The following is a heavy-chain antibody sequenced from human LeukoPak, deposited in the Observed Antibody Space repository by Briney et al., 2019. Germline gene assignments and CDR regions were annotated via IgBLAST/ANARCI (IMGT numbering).Heavy chain of an antibody. CDR3: ASDLVDY. Sequence: SETLSLTCAVYGGSFSGYYWNWIRQPPGKGLEWIGEINHSGSTNYNPSLKSRITISVDTTKNQFSLKLSSVTAADTAVYYCASDLVDYWGQGTLVTVSS. CDR1: GGSFSGYY. CDR2: INHSGST. J-gene: IGHJ4*02. V-gene: IGHV4-34*01.